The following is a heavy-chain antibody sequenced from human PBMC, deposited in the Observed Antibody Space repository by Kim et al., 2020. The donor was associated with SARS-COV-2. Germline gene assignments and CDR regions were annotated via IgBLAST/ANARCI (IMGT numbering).Heavy chain of an antibody. CDR3: ASQTGNTSCYTTYYYGMDV. V-gene: IGHV3-66*03. Sequence: GGSLRLSCAASGFTVSSNYMSWVRQAPGKGLEWVSVIYSCGSTYYADSVKGRFTISRDNSKNTLYLQMNSLRAEDTAVYYCASQTGNTSCYTTYYYGMDVWGQGTTVTVSS. D-gene: IGHD2-2*02. J-gene: IGHJ6*02. CDR1: GFTVSSNY. CDR2: IYSCGST.